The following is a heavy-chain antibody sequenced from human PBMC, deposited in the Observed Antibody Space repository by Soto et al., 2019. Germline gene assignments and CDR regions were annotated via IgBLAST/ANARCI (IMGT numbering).Heavy chain of an antibody. CDR2: IIPIFGTA. D-gene: IGHD4-17*01. CDR3: ARQLFLDYEVGNKKSYYFDY. V-gene: IGHV1-69*13. Sequence: SVKVSCKASGGTFSSYAISWVRQAPGQGLEWMGGIIPIFGTANYAQKFQGRVTITADESTSTAYMELSSLRSEDTAVYYCARQLFLDYEVGNKKSYYFDYWGQGTLVTVSS. J-gene: IGHJ4*02. CDR1: GGTFSSYA.